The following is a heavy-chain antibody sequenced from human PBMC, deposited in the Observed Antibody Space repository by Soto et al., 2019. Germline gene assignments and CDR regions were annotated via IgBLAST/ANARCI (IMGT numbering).Heavy chain of an antibody. J-gene: IGHJ4*02. D-gene: IGHD6-19*01. CDR3: ARMGYEGPYSSGWYNY. Sequence: GGSLRLSCATSGFTFSSYEMNWVRQAPGKGLEWVSYISSSGSTIYYADSVKGRFTISRDNAKNSLYLQMNSLRAEDTAVYYCARMGYEGPYSSGWYNYWGQGTLVTVSS. CDR1: GFTFSSYE. CDR2: ISSSGSTI. V-gene: IGHV3-48*03.